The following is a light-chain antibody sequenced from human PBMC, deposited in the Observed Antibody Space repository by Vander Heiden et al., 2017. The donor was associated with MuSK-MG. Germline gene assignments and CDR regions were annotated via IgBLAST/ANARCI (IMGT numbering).Light chain of an antibody. J-gene: IGLJ2*01. CDR2: DVS. CDR1: SSDVGGYNY. V-gene: IGLV2-14*03. CDR3: SSYTSSSTLV. Sequence: QSVLTQPASVSGSPGHSITISCTGTSSDVGGYNYVSWYQQHPGKAPKLMIYDVSHRPSGVSNRFSGSKSGNTASLTISGLQAEDEADYYCSSYTSSSTLVFGGGTKLTVL.